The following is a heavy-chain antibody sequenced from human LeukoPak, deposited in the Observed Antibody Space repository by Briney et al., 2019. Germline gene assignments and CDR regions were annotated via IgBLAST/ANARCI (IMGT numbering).Heavy chain of an antibody. D-gene: IGHD3-10*01. CDR2: INHSGST. CDR3: ARATYGSGSPPFAEPSFDY. J-gene: IGHJ4*02. V-gene: IGHV4-34*01. CDR1: GGSFSGYY. Sequence: PSETLSLTCAVYGGSFSGYYWSWIRQPPGKGLEWIGEINHSGSTNYNPSLTSRVTISVDTSKNQFSLKLSSVTAADTAVYYCARATYGSGSPPFAEPSFDYWGQGTLVTVSS.